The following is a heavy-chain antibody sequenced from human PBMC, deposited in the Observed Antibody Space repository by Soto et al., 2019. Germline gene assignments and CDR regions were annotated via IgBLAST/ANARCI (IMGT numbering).Heavy chain of an antibody. D-gene: IGHD1-1*01. Sequence: EVQLVESGGGLVQPGGSLRLSCAASGFTFSSYWMHWVRQAPGKGLAWVSRINSDGSSTSYADSVKGRFTISRDNAKNTLYLQMNSLRAEDTAVYYCAIPARWTAFDYWGQGTLVTVSS. CDR3: AIPARWTAFDY. V-gene: IGHV3-74*01. J-gene: IGHJ4*02. CDR2: INSDGSST. CDR1: GFTFSSYW.